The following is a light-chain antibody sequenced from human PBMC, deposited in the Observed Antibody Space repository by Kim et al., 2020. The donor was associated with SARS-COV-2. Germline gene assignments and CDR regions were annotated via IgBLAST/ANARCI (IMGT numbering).Light chain of an antibody. CDR1: QSVGTY. CDR3: QQYTKWRT. Sequence: SPGGSATLSRRASQSVGTYLAWYQQRPGQPPRLLIYDASTRATGVPARFRGSGSETEFTLTISSLQSEDFAVYYCQQYTKWRTFGQGTKVDIK. CDR2: DAS. V-gene: IGKV3-15*01. J-gene: IGKJ1*01.